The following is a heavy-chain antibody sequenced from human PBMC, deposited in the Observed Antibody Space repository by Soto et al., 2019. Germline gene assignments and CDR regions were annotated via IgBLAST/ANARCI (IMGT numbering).Heavy chain of an antibody. J-gene: IGHJ5*02. CDR2: IYYSGST. CDR1: GGSISSYY. D-gene: IGHD3-10*01. Sequence: SETLSLTCTVSGGSISSYYWSWIRQPPGKGLEWIGYIYYSGSTNYNPSLKSRVTISVDTSKNQFSLKLSSATAADTAVYYCARVGLPGWFDPWGQGTLVTVSS. V-gene: IGHV4-59*01. CDR3: ARVGLPGWFDP.